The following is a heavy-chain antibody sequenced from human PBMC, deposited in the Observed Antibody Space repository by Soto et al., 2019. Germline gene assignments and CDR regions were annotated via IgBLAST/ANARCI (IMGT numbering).Heavy chain of an antibody. V-gene: IGHV3-53*04. CDR1: GFTVSSNY. Sequence: GGSLRLSCAASGFTVSSNYMSWVRQAPGKGLEWVSVIYSGGSTYYADSVKGRFTISRHNSKNTLYLQMNSLRAEDTAVYYCAREGPLGYCSGGSCYPSYAFDIWGQGTMVTVSS. CDR2: IYSGGST. CDR3: AREGPLGYCSGGSCYPSYAFDI. D-gene: IGHD2-15*01. J-gene: IGHJ3*02.